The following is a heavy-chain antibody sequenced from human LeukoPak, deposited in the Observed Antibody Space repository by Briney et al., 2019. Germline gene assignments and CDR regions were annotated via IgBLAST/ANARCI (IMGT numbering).Heavy chain of an antibody. D-gene: IGHD6-13*01. CDR3: ARDTIAAAGDDY. Sequence: SVKVSCKASGGTFSSYAISWVRQAPGQGLEWMGGIIPIFGTANYAQKFQGRVTITADESTSTAYMELSSLRSEDTAVYYCARDTIAAAGDDYWGQGTLVTVSS. CDR2: IIPIFGTA. CDR1: GGTFSSYA. J-gene: IGHJ4*02. V-gene: IGHV1-69*13.